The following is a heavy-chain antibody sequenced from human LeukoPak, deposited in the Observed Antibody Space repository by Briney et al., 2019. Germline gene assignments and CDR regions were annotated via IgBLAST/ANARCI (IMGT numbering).Heavy chain of an antibody. CDR1: GFTFSSYG. CDR2: ISYDGSNK. CDR3: AKDLSGSYFH. V-gene: IGHV3-30*18. D-gene: IGHD1-26*01. Sequence: QAGRSLRLSRAASGFTFSSYGMHWVRQAPGKGLEWVAVISYDGSNKYYADSVKGRFTISRDNSKNTLYLQMNSLRAEDTAVYYCAKDLSGSYFHWGQGTLVTVSS. J-gene: IGHJ4*02.